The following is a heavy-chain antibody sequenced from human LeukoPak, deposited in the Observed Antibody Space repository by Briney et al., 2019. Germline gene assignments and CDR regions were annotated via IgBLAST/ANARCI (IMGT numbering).Heavy chain of an antibody. CDR3: AKDKRTLSYGYYFDY. J-gene: IGHJ4*02. V-gene: IGHV3-23*01. CDR1: GFTFSSYA. D-gene: IGHD4-17*01. Sequence: GGSLRLSCAASGFTFSSYAMSWVRQAPGEGLEWVSAISGSGANTYYADSLKGRFTISRDNSKNTLYLQMNSLRAEDTAVYYCAKDKRTLSYGYYFDYWGQGTLVTVSS. CDR2: ISGSGANT.